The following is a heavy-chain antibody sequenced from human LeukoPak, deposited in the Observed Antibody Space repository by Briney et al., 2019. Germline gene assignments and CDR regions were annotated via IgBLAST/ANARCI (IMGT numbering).Heavy chain of an antibody. D-gene: IGHD3-22*01. CDR1: GFTFSDYY. Sequence: PGGSLRLSCAASGFTFSDYYMSWVRQAPGKGLEWVANIREDGSENYYADSVEGRFIISRDNAKNSLYLQMNSLRAEGTAVYYCARMYDSSGFFDKWGQGTPVTVSS. CDR3: ARMYDSSGFFDK. V-gene: IGHV3-7*01. J-gene: IGHJ4*02. CDR2: IREDGSEN.